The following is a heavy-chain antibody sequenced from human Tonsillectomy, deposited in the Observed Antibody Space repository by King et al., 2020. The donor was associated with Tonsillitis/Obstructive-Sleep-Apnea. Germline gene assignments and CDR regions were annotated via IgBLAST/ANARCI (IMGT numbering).Heavy chain of an antibody. CDR3: ATEVDGPNNWNEFDY. V-gene: IGHV1-24*01. D-gene: IGHD1-1*01. CDR1: GSTLTELS. J-gene: IGHJ4*02. Sequence: QVQLVESGAEVKKPGASVKVSCKVSGSTLTELSMHWVRQTPGKGLEWMGGFDPEDGETIYAQKFQGRVTMTEDTSTDTAYMELSSLRSEDTAVYYCATEVDGPNNWNEFDYWGQGTLVTVSS. CDR2: FDPEDGET.